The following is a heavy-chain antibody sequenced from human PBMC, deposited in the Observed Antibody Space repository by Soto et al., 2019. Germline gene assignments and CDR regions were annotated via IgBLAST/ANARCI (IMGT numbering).Heavy chain of an antibody. Sequence: ASVKVSCKASGYTLLSYGISWVRQAPGQGLEWMGWISAYSGNTDYAQRLQDRVTLTTDTSTSTAYMELRSLRSDDTAVYYCARNPSGSSFDYWGQGTLVTVPQ. D-gene: IGHD1-26*01. CDR2: ISAYSGNT. J-gene: IGHJ4*02. CDR3: ARNPSGSSFDY. V-gene: IGHV1-18*01. CDR1: GYTLLSYG.